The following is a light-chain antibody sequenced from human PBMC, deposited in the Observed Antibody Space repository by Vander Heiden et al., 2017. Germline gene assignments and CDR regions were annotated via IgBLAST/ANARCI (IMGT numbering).Light chain of an antibody. CDR1: QSVSSN. V-gene: IGKV3-15*01. CDR2: GAS. CDR3: QQYNNWPHNT. J-gene: IGKJ2*01. Sequence: EIVMTQSPATLSVSPGERATLSCRASQSVSSNLAWYQQKLGQAPRLLSYGASTRATGIPARFSGSGSGTQFTLTMSSLQSEDFAVYYCQQYNNWPHNTFGQGTKLEIK.